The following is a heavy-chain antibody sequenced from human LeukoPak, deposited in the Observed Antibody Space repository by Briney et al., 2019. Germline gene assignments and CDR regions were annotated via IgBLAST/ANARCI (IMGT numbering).Heavy chain of an antibody. D-gene: IGHD5-18*01. Sequence: PSETLSLTCTVSGGSISSSSYYWGWIRQPPGTGLEWIGSIYYSGSTYYNPSLKSRVTISVDTSKNQFSLKLSSVTAADTAVYYCAPRPKGYSYGLPLGYWGQGTLVTVSS. J-gene: IGHJ4*02. V-gene: IGHV4-39*07. CDR1: GGSISSSSYY. CDR2: IYYSGST. CDR3: APRPKGYSYGLPLGY.